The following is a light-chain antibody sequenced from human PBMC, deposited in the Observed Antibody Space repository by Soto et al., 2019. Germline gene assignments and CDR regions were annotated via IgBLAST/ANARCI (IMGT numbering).Light chain of an antibody. V-gene: IGKV3-11*01. Sequence: EKALTQRPDIQSSAERERATHSRWASQSVSSYLAWYQQKPGQAPRLLIYDASNRATGIPVTFSGSGSGSVFSLAIPSLALVGFPFYFLLWRPNWAVTLAQGTRLEIK. CDR2: DAS. J-gene: IGKJ5*01. CDR1: QSVSSY. CDR3: LWRPNWAVT.